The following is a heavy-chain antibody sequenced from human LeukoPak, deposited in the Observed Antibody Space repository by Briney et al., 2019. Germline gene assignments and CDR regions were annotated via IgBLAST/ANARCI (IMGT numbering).Heavy chain of an antibody. CDR1: DESFSGYY. Sequence: SETLSLTCTVYDESFSGYYCSWIRQPPRKGLEWIGEIDHSGSTNYNPSLQSRVTISVDTSKNQFSLKVSSVSAADTAVYYCARGNRPYGEHEAFDIWGHGTTVTVSP. D-gene: IGHD3-10*01. CDR2: IDHSGST. J-gene: IGHJ3*02. CDR3: ARGNRPYGEHEAFDI. V-gene: IGHV4-34*01.